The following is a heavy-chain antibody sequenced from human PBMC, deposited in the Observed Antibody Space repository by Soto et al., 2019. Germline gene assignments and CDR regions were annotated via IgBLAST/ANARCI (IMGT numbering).Heavy chain of an antibody. J-gene: IGHJ5*02. V-gene: IGHV4-39*01. CDR3: ARAYCSGGSCWAWSNWFDP. D-gene: IGHD2-15*01. Sequence: SETLSLTCSVSGGSISSSSYYWGWIRQPPGKGLEWIGSIFYSGSTYYNPSLKSRVTISVDTSKNQFSLKLSSVTAADTAVYYCARAYCSGGSCWAWSNWFDPWGQGTLVTVS. CDR2: IFYSGST. CDR1: GGSISSSSYY.